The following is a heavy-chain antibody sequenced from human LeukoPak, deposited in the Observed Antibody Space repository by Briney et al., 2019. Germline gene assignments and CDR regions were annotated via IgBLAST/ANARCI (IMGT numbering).Heavy chain of an antibody. CDR2: IYYSGST. Sequence: SETLSLTCTVSGGSISSSSYYWGWIRQPPGKGLEWIGSIYYSGSTYYNPSLKSRVTISVDTSKNQFSLKLSSVTAADTAVYYCASQRGYNSRYFAYWGQGTLVTVSS. D-gene: IGHD5-18*01. J-gene: IGHJ4*02. CDR3: ASQRGYNSRYFAY. CDR1: GGSISSSSYY. V-gene: IGHV4-39*01.